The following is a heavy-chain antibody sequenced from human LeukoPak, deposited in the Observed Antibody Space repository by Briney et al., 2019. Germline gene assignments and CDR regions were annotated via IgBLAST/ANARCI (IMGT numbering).Heavy chain of an antibody. Sequence: GGSLRLSRTASGFTFSSYWMSWVRQAPGKGLEWVANIKQDGSERYYVDSVKGRFTISRDNAKNSLYLQMNSLRAEDTAVYYCARDKMSYYYYGMDVWGQGTTVTVSS. V-gene: IGHV3-7*01. CDR1: GFTFSSYW. CDR2: IKQDGSER. J-gene: IGHJ6*02. CDR3: ARDKMSYYYYGMDV.